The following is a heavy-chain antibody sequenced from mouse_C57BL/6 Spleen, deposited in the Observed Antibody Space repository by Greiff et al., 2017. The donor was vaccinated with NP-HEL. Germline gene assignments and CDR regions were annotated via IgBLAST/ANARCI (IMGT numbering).Heavy chain of an antibody. CDR2: IDPSDSET. J-gene: IGHJ2*01. V-gene: IGHV1-52*01. CDR3: ARAGSSLYYFDY. CDR1: GYTFTSYW. Sequence: VQLQQPGAELVRPGSSVKLSCKASGYTFTSYWMHWVKQRPIQGLEWIGNIDPSDSETHYNQKFKDKATLTVDKSSSTAYMQLSSLTSEDSAVYYCARAGSSLYYFDYWGQGTTLTVSS. D-gene: IGHD1-1*01.